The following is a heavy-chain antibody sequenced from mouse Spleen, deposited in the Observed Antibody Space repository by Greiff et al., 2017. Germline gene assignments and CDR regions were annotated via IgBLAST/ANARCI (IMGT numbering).Heavy chain of an antibody. J-gene: IGHJ3*01. Sequence: QVQLQQSGAELARPGASVKLSCKASGYTFTSYGISWVKQRTGQGLEWIGEIYPRSGNTYYNEKFKGKATLTADKSSSTAYMELRSLTSEDSAVYYCAIDWDMGFAYWGQGTLVTVSA. D-gene: IGHD4-1*01. CDR2: IYPRSGNT. CDR3: AIDWDMGFAY. V-gene: IGHV1-81*01. CDR1: GYTFTSYG.